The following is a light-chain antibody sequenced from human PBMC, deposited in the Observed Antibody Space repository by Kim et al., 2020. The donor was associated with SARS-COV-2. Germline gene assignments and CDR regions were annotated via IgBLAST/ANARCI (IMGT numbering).Light chain of an antibody. CDR3: QQYGSSAPWT. J-gene: IGKJ1*01. V-gene: IGKV3-20*01. Sequence: EIVLTQSPGTLSLSPGERATLSCRASQSVTSSYLAWYQQKPGQAPRLLIYGASSRATGIPDRFSGSGSGTEFTLTISRLEPEDFAVYYCQQYGSSAPWTFGQGTKVDIK. CDR2: GAS. CDR1: QSVTSSY.